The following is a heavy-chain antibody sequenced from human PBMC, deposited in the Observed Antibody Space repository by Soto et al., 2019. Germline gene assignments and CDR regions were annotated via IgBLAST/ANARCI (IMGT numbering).Heavy chain of an antibody. CDR2: IVPSLDTT. Sequence: ASVKVSCKASGGTFSSSGFSWVRQAPGQGLEWMGMIVPSLDTTNYAQKFQARVTITADEVTSTAYMELRSLRSEDTAVYYCARWPQPRYTADPYAVDVWGQGTKVTVSS. D-gene: IGHD3-16*02. CDR1: GGTFSSSG. J-gene: IGHJ6*02. CDR3: ARWPQPRYTADPYAVDV. V-gene: IGHV1-69*11.